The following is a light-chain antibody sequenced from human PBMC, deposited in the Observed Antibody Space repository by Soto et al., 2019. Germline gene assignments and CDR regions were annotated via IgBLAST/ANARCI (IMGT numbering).Light chain of an antibody. CDR3: SSYVTSNVVV. Sequence: QSVLTQPPSASGFPGQSVTISCTGTRDDVGGYNYVSWFQQLPGKAPKLMIYEVYKRPTGVPARFSGSKSGNTASLTVSGLQAGDEAIYYCSSYVTSNVVVFGGGTQLTVL. CDR1: RDDVGGYNY. CDR2: EVY. V-gene: IGLV2-8*01. J-gene: IGLJ2*01.